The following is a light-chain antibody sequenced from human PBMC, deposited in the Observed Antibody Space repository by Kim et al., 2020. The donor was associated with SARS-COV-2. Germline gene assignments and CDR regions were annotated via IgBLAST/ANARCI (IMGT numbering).Light chain of an antibody. CDR1: SPTIGNNY. CDR3: GTWDGSLSVGV. J-gene: IGLJ2*01. CDR2: DNN. V-gene: IGLV1-51*01. Sequence: GPKATSSSLGTSPTIGNNYVSWYQHFPGTAPKLLIYDNNKRPSGIPERFSGSKSGTSATLGITGLQTGDEADYYCGTWDGSLSVGVFGGGTQLTVL.